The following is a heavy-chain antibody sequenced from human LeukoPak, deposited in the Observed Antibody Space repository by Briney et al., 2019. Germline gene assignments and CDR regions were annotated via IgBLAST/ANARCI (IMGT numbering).Heavy chain of an antibody. J-gene: IGHJ4*02. D-gene: IGHD2-2*02. Sequence: GGSLRLSCAASGFTFSSYAMHWVRQAPGKGLEWVAVISYDGSNKYYADSVKGRFTISRDNSKNTLYLQMNSLRAEDTAVYYCARAQGYCSSTSCYMYFDYWGQGTLVTVSS. CDR3: ARAQGYCSSTSCYMYFDY. V-gene: IGHV3-30-3*01. CDR1: GFTFSSYA. CDR2: ISYDGSNK.